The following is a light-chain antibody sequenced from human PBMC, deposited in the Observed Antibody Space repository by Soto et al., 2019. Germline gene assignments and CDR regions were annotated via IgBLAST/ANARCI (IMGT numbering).Light chain of an antibody. Sequence: DIVMTQSPASLAVSLGERDTINCKSSQSVLSSYNDKNYLAWYQQTPGQPPKLLINGASTRESGGPDRFSGSGSGTDFTLTISSLQAEDVSVYYCQQQYTTPAITFGQGTRLEIK. V-gene: IGKV4-1*01. CDR1: QSVLSSYNDKNY. J-gene: IGKJ5*01. CDR3: QQQYTTPAIT. CDR2: GAS.